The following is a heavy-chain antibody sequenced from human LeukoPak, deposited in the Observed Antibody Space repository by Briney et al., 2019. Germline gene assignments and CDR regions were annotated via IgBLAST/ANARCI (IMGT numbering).Heavy chain of an antibody. CDR1: GSTFTSYY. CDR3: ARDTPRPVPRGFEY. CDR2: SNPSGGST. Sequence: ASVKVFCKASGSTFTSYYMHWVRQAPGRGLEWMGISNPSGGSTSYAQKFQGRVTMTRDMSTSTVYMELSSLRSDDTAVYYCARDTPRPVPRGFEYWGQGTLVTVSS. J-gene: IGHJ4*02. V-gene: IGHV1-46*01.